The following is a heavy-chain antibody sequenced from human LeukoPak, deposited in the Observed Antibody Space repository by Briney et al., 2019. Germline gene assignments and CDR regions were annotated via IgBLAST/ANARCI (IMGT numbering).Heavy chain of an antibody. D-gene: IGHD3-16*01. CDR3: LREDLYYGNLDY. CDR1: GFTFRNHW. CDR2: VNNDGSST. V-gene: IGHV3-74*03. Sequence: GGSLRLSCAASGFTFRNHWMNWVRQAPGKGLVWVSFVNNDGSSTKYADSVKGRFAISRDNAKNTLYLQMHSLSVEDTAVYYCLREDLYYGNLDYWGQGTRVTVSS. J-gene: IGHJ4*02.